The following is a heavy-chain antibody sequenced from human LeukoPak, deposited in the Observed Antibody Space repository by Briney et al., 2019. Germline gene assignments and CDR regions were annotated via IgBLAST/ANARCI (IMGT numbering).Heavy chain of an antibody. D-gene: IGHD1-7*01. J-gene: IGHJ4*02. CDR1: SGSISSGAYY. CDR2: IYHSGST. CDR3: AREEFGTACFDS. V-gene: IGHV4-39*07. Sequence: SETLSLTCTVSSGSISSGAYYWGWIRQPPGRGLEWVGSIYHSGSTFYNPSLNGRVTISVDTSKNQFYRKLTSVTAADTAVFFCAREEFGTACFDSWGQGTLVTVSS.